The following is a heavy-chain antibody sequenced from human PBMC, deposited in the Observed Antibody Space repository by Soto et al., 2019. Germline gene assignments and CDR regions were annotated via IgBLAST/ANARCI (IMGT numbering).Heavy chain of an antibody. CDR1: GFTFGGYT. J-gene: IGHJ6*02. V-gene: IGHV3-43*01. D-gene: IGHD3-10*01. CDR3: AKDIFRDDGLPIYYYYYGMDV. CDR2: ISWDGVST. Sequence: GGSLRLSCAASGFTFGGYTMHWVRQAPGKGLEWVSLISWDGVSTYYADSVKGRFTISRDNSKNSLYLQMNSLRTEDTALYYCAKDIFRDDGLPIYYYYYGMDVWGQGTTVTVSS.